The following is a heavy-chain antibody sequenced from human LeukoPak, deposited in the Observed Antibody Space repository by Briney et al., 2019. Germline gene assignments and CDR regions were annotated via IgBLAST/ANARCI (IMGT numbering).Heavy chain of an antibody. J-gene: IGHJ4*02. Sequence: ASVKVSCKASGYTFTSYGISWVGQAPGQGLEGMGWISAYNGNTNYAQKLQGRVTMTTDTSTSTAYMELRSLRSDDTAVYYCAKFFTLPSGWSPLDYWGQGTLVTVSS. CDR2: ISAYNGNT. V-gene: IGHV1-18*01. D-gene: IGHD6-19*01. CDR3: AKFFTLPSGWSPLDY. CDR1: GYTFTSYG.